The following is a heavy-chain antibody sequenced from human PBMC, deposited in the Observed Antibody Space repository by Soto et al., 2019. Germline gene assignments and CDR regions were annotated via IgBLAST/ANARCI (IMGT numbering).Heavy chain of an antibody. CDR2: IDNAGTDS. D-gene: IGHD3-10*01. CDR3: ARGWFGPDV. J-gene: IGHJ6*04. Sequence: EVQLVEPGGGLVQPGGSLRLSCAASGFTLSGRSMHWVRQAPGKGLVWVSGIDNAGTDSTYADSVKGRFTSSRDNAKNMLYLQMNSLRVEDMAVYYCARGWFGPDVWGKGTTVTVSS. CDR1: GFTLSGRS. V-gene: IGHV3-74*01.